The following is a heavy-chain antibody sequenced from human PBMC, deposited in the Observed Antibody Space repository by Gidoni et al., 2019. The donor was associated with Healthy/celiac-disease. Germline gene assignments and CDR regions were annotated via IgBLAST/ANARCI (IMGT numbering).Heavy chain of an antibody. J-gene: IGHJ4*02. CDR3: AKGRAGYDFDY. V-gene: IGHV3-30*18. CDR2: ISYDGSNK. D-gene: IGHD3-9*01. CDR1: GFTFSSYG. Sequence: QVQLLESGGGVVQPGRSLRLSCSASGFTFSSYGMHWVRQAPGKGLEWVAVISYDGSNKYYAASVKGRFTISRDNSKNTLYLQMNSLRAEDTAVYYCAKGRAGYDFDYWDQGTLVTVSS.